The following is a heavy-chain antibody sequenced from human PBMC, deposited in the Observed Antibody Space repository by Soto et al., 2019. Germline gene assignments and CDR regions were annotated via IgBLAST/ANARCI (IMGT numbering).Heavy chain of an antibody. CDR1: GGSISSGGYS. CDR3: AASCVACGGFNYYGMDV. D-gene: IGHD2-21*01. J-gene: IGHJ6*02. CDR2: MYHSGST. V-gene: IGHV4-30-2*05. Sequence: SETLSLTCAVSGGSISSGGYSWSWIRQPPGKGLEWIGYMYHSGSTYYNPSLKSRVTISVDTSKNQFSLKLSSVTAADTAVYYCAASCVACGGFNYYGMDVWGQGTTVTVSS.